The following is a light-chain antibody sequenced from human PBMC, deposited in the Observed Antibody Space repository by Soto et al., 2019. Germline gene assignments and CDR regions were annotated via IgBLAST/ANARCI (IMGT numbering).Light chain of an antibody. V-gene: IGKV1-12*01. CDR1: QGIRSW. CDR2: AAS. CDR3: QQANSFTLT. J-gene: IGKJ4*01. Sequence: DIKMTQSPPSVSASVGDRVTITCWSSQGIRSWLAWYQQKAGKDPKLLIYAASSLQSGVPSRFSGSGSGTDFNLTISRLQTEDLETYYCQQANSFTLTFGGGTKWDIK.